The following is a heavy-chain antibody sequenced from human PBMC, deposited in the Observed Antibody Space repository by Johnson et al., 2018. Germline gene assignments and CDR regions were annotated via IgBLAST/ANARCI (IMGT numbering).Heavy chain of an antibody. CDR1: GFTFSSYA. V-gene: IGHV3-30-3*01. CDR2: ISYDGSNK. Sequence: QVQLVQSGGGVVQXGRSXRLXCAASGFTFSSYAMHWVRQAPGKGLEWVAVISYDGSNKYYADSVKGRFTISRDNSKNALYLQMNGLGAEDTALYYCVKGYGDVVFDIWGQGTMVTVSS. D-gene: IGHD3-10*01. CDR3: VKGYGDVVFDI. J-gene: IGHJ3*02.